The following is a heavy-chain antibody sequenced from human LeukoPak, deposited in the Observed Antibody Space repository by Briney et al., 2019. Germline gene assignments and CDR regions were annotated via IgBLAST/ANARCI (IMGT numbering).Heavy chain of an antibody. CDR3: VRGGEVVPAVIIDDAFDI. CDR2: VYTSGSN. Sequence: SETLSLTCTVSGGSFSDYHWSWIRQPAGKGLEWIGRVYTSGSNTYNPSLKSRVSMSIDTSRNQFSLKMRSVTAADTAVYYCVRGGEVVPAVIIDDAFDIWGQGTMVVVSS. CDR1: GGSFSDYH. V-gene: IGHV4-4*07. D-gene: IGHD2-2*02. J-gene: IGHJ3*02.